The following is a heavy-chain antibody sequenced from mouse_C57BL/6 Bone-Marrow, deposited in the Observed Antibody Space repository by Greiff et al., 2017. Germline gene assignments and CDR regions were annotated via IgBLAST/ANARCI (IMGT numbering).Heavy chain of an antibody. Sequence: EVMLVESGAELVRPGASVKLSCTASGFNIKDYYMHWVKQRPEQGLEWIGRIDPEDGDTEYAPKVQGKATMTADTSSNTAYLQLSSLTSEDTDVYYCTTGTHRNQCAYWGQGTLVTVSA. D-gene: IGHD2-14*01. CDR2: IDPEDGDT. CDR3: TTGTHRNQCAY. J-gene: IGHJ3*01. V-gene: IGHV14-1*01. CDR1: GFNIKDYY.